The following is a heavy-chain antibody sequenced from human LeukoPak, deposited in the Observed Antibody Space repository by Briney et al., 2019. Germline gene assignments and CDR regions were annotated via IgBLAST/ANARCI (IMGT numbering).Heavy chain of an antibody. J-gene: IGHJ4*02. CDR3: ARVDRNWNYFDY. D-gene: IGHD1-20*01. V-gene: IGHV4-38-2*02. Sequence: SETLSLTCTVSGYSISSGYYWGWIRQPSRKGLEWIGSIHHSGSTYYNPSLKSRVTISVDTSRNQFSLNLSSVTAADTAVYFCARVDRNWNYFDYWGQGTLVTVSS. CDR2: IHHSGST. CDR1: GYSISSGYY.